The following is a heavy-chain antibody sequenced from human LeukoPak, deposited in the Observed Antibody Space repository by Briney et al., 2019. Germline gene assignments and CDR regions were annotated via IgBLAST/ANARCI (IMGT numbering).Heavy chain of an antibody. J-gene: IGHJ4*02. CDR1: GFTFSSYW. Sequence: PGGSLRLSCAASGFTFSSYWMHWVRQAPGKGLVWVSRIKSDGSSTTYADSVKGRFTISRDNAKNTLYLQMNSLRAEDTAVYYCATNYDGSGPDHCGQGTLVTVSS. D-gene: IGHD3-10*01. V-gene: IGHV3-74*01. CDR3: ATNYDGSGPDH. CDR2: IKSDGSST.